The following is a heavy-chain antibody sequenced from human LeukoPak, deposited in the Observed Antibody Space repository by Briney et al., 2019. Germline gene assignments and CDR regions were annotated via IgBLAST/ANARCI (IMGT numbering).Heavy chain of an antibody. Sequence: GGSLRLSCAASGFTFSSYWMPWVRQAPGKGLVWVSRINSDGSSTSYADSVKGRFTISRDNAKNTLYLQMNSLRAEDTAVYYCARDNYLAVAGYYYYYYGMDVWGQGTTVTVSS. CDR1: GFTFSSYW. J-gene: IGHJ6*02. V-gene: IGHV3-74*01. CDR3: ARDNYLAVAGYYYYYYGMDV. D-gene: IGHD6-19*01. CDR2: INSDGSST.